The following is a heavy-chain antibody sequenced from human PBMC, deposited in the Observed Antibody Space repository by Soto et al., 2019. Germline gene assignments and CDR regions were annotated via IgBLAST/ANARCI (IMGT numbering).Heavy chain of an antibody. V-gene: IGHV1-8*01. D-gene: IGHD1-26*01. CDR2: MNPNSGNT. CDR1: GYTFTSYD. Sequence: QVQLVQSGAEVKKPGASVKVSCKTSGYTFTSYDINWVRQATGQGLEWMGWMNPNSGNTAYAQRFQGRATMHRNTSISTAYMELSSLKSEDTAVYYCARERSSGALDIWGQGTMVTVSS. J-gene: IGHJ3*02. CDR3: ARERSSGALDI.